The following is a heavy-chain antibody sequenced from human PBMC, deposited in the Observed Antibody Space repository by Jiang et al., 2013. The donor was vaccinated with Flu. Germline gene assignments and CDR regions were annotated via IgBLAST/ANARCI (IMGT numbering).Heavy chain of an antibody. CDR3: ARDCSGAYYYYYYMDV. CDR1: GYTFTGYY. D-gene: IGHD3-10*02. Sequence: QLVESGAEVKKPGASVKVSCKASGYTFTGYYMHWVRQAPGQGLEWMGWINPNSGGTNYAQKFQGRVTMTRDTSISTAYMELSRLRSDDTAVYYCARDCSGAYYYYYYMDVWGKGTTVTVSS. CDR2: INPNSGGT. J-gene: IGHJ6*03. V-gene: IGHV1-2*02.